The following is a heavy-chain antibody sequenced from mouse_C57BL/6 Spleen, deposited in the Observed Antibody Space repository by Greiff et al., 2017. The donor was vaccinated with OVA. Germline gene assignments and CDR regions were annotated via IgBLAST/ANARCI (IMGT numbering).Heavy chain of an antibody. Sequence: VQLQQSGAELVRPGASVTLSCKASGYTFTDYEMHWVKQTPVHGLEWIGAIDPETGGTAYNQKFKGKAILTADKSSSTAYMELRSLTSEDSAVYYGTRSRDYYGSSRASFAYWGQGTLVTVSA. CDR1: GYTFTDYE. CDR2: IDPETGGT. CDR3: TRSRDYYGSSRASFAY. D-gene: IGHD1-1*01. V-gene: IGHV1-15*01. J-gene: IGHJ3*01.